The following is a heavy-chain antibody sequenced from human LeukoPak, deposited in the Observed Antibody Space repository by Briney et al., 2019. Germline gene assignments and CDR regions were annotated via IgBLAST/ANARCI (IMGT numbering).Heavy chain of an antibody. CDR3: VIDLGDYNDF. J-gene: IGHJ4*02. D-gene: IGHD2-15*01. Sequence: GGSLRLSCAVSGITFSSYWMHWVRQDPGGGLLWVSRINTQGTYTNYADSVKGRFTISRDNAKNTLYLQMSSLRADDTAVYYCVIDLGDYNDFWGQGTLVSVSS. V-gene: IGHV3-74*01. CDR2: INTQGTYT. CDR1: GITFSSYW.